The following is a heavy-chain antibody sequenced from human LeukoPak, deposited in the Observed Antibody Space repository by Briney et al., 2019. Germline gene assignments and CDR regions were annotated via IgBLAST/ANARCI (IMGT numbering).Heavy chain of an antibody. D-gene: IGHD1-26*01. CDR3: AREQSGSYRFDY. Sequence: SETLSLTCTVSGYSISSGYYWGWIRQPPGKGLEWIGSIYHSGSTYYNPSLKSRVTISVDTSKNQFSLKLSSVTAADTAVYYCAREQSGSYRFDYWGQGTLVTVSS. CDR1: GYSISSGYY. V-gene: IGHV4-38-2*02. CDR2: IYHSGST. J-gene: IGHJ4*02.